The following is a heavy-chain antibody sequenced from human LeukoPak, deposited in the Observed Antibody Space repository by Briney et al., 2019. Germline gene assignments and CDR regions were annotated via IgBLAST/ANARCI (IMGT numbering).Heavy chain of an antibody. CDR2: ISGRSSHI. V-gene: IGHV3-21*06. D-gene: IGHD4-11*01. CDR1: GFTFGDCD. J-gene: IGHJ5*02. Sequence: GGSLSLACTGSGFTFGDCDMNWVRQAPGKGLEWVSSISGRSSHIYYADSIKGRFTISRDNAKNSLYLQMNSLRDEDTAVYYCTRAFPPLRTATAGDLWGQGTLVTVSS. CDR3: TRAFPPLRTATAGDL.